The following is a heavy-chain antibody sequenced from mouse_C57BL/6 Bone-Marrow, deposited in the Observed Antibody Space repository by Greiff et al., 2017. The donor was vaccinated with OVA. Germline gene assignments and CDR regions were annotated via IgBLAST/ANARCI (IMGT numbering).Heavy chain of an antibody. J-gene: IGHJ2*01. CDR2: IYPGSGNT. D-gene: IGHD2-3*01. CDR3: AREDGYFFED. V-gene: IGHV1-76*01. Sequence: QVQLQQSGAEVVRPGASVKLSCKASGYTFTDHYINWVKQRPGQGLEWIARIYPGSGNTYYNEKFKGKATLTAEKSSNTAYMQLSSLTSEDSDVYDCAREDGYFFEDWGQGTTLTVSS. CDR1: GYTFTDHY.